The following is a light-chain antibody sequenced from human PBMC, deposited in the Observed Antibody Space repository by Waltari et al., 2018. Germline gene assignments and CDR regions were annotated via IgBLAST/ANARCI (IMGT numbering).Light chain of an antibody. Sequence: DIKMTQSPSSLSASVGDRVTITCQANQDIYNSLNWYQQKPGKAPNLLIYGASNLEPGVPSRFSGSGSGTHFTFTISSLQPDDFATYYCQQYDTPLSFGGGTKVAIK. CDR1: QDIYNS. V-gene: IGKV1-33*01. CDR2: GAS. CDR3: QQYDTPLS. J-gene: IGKJ4*01.